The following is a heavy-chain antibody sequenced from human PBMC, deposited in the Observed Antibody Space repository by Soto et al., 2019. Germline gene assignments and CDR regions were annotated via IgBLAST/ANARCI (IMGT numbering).Heavy chain of an antibody. V-gene: IGHV2-5*02. J-gene: IGHJ4*02. Sequence: QITLKESGPTLVKPTQTLTLTCTFSGFSLSTSGVGVGWIRQPPGKALEWLALIYWDDDKRYSPSLKSRLTITKDTSKNQVVLTMTNMDPVDTATYYCAHRVGSIAAAGPSYFDYWGQGTLVTVSS. CDR1: GFSLSTSGVG. D-gene: IGHD6-13*01. CDR3: AHRVGSIAAAGPSYFDY. CDR2: IYWDDDK.